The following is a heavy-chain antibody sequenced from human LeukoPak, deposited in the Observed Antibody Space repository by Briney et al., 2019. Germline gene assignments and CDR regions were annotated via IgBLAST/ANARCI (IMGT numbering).Heavy chain of an antibody. V-gene: IGHV4-61*02. CDR2: IHTSGST. CDR1: GGSISSCTYY. J-gene: IGHJ5*02. D-gene: IGHD3-10*01. CDR3: ARDLVTQPYNWFDH. Sequence: SQTLSLTCTVSGGSISSCTYYWSWIRQPAGKGLEWIGRIHTSGSTNYNPSLKSRATISVDTSKNQFSLKLTSVTAADTAVYYCARDLVTQPYNWFDHWGQGTLVTVSS.